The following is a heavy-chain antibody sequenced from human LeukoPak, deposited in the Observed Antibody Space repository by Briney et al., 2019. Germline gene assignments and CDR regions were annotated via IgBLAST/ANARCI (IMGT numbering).Heavy chain of an antibody. D-gene: IGHD2-15*01. CDR2: IKGASDGGTT. CDR1: GFSFSDAW. CDR3: MTGASAATHDGY. Sequence: PGGSLRLSCAASGFSFSDAWMTWVRQAPGRGLEWLGRIKGASDGGTTDLAAPVKGRFTMSRDDSKNTVYLQMDSLGGDDTGVYYCMTGASAATHDGYWGQGTLVTVSS. V-gene: IGHV3-15*01. J-gene: IGHJ4*02.